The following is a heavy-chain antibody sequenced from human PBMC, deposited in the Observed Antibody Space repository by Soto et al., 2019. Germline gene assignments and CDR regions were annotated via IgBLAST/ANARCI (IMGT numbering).Heavy chain of an antibody. D-gene: IGHD2-2*01. CDR3: ATGDIVVLPASIFY. V-gene: IGHV3-30*03. Sequence: QVQLVESGGGVVQPGRSLRLSCAAAGFTFSSYGMHWVRQAPGKGLEWVAVISYDGSNKYYADSVKGRFTISRDNSKNTLYLQMNSLRAEDTDVYYCATGDIVVLPASIFYWGQGTLVTVSS. CDR1: GFTFSSYG. J-gene: IGHJ4*02. CDR2: ISYDGSNK.